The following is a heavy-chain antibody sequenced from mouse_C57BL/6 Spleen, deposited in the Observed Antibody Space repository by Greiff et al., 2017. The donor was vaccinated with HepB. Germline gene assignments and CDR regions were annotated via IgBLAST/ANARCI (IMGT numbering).Heavy chain of an antibody. CDR3: ARYYYGSSYAMDY. J-gene: IGHJ4*01. CDR2: IDPSDSYT. Sequence: VQLQQSGAELVMPGASVKLSCKASGYTFTSYWMHWVKQRPGQGLEWIGEIDPSDSYTNYNQKLKGNSTLTVDKSASTAYMQPSSLTSEDAAVYYCARYYYGSSYAMDYWGQGTSVTVSS. D-gene: IGHD1-1*01. V-gene: IGHV1-69*01. CDR1: GYTFTSYW.